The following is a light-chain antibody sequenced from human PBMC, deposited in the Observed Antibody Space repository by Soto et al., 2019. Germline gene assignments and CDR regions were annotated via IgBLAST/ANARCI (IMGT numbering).Light chain of an antibody. Sequence: QSVLTQPASVSGSPGQSITISCTGTISDVGGYNYVSWYQQHPDKAPKLMIYEVNNRPSGVSNRFSGSKSGNTASLTISGLQADDEADYYCSSYTSSNALVFGGGTKLTVL. V-gene: IGLV2-14*01. J-gene: IGLJ2*01. CDR2: EVN. CDR3: SSYTSSNALV. CDR1: ISDVGGYNY.